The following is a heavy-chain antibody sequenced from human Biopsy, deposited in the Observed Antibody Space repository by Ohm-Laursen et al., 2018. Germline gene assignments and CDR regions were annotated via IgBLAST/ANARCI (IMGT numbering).Heavy chain of an antibody. J-gene: IGHJ6*02. CDR2: IYYSGST. Sequence: GTLSLTCSVSGGSISSDYWSWIRQTPGKGLEWIGYIYYSGSTNYNPSLKSRITISVDTSKNQFSLRLNSVTAADTAVYYCARATNSTGWPYYYFYGMDVWGQGTTVTVSS. CDR3: ARATNSTGWPYYYFYGMDV. V-gene: IGHV4-59*01. D-gene: IGHD2/OR15-2a*01. CDR1: GGSISSDY.